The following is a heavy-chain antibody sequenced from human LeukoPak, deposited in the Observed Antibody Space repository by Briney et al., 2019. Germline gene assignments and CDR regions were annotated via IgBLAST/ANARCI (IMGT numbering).Heavy chain of an antibody. Sequence: GGSLRLSCAASGFTFSNHGMNWVRQAPGKGLEWVSGISPSGDITYYADSVKGRFTVSRDNFKNTLYLQMNSLRTEDTAVYYCARDNSVRDEAWWFNPWGQGTMVTVSS. CDR3: ARDNSVRDEAWWFNP. V-gene: IGHV3-23*01. J-gene: IGHJ3*01. D-gene: IGHD2-15*01. CDR2: ISPSGDIT. CDR1: GFTFSNHG.